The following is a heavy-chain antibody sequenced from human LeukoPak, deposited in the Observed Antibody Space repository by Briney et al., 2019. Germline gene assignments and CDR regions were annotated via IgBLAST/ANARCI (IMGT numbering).Heavy chain of an antibody. J-gene: IGHJ4*02. CDR2: IYYSGST. CDR3: ARRGYDSSGYYYFDY. CDR1: GGSISSYY. D-gene: IGHD3-22*01. V-gene: IGHV4-59*01. Sequence: SETLSLTCTVSGGSISSYYWSWIRQPAGKGLEWIGYIYYSGSTNYNPPLKSRVTISVDPSKNQSSLNLSSVTAADTAVYYCARRGYDSSGYYYFDYWGQGTLVTVSS.